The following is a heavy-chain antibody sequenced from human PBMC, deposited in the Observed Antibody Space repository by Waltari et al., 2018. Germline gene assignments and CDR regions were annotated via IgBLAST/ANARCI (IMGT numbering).Heavy chain of an antibody. Sequence: QVQLVQSGAEVKKPGASVKVSCKASGYTFTSYDINWVRQATGQGLEWMGWLNPTSGNTGYEQKFQGTVTMTRNTSISTAYMELSSLRSEDTAVYYCARGLLHYGSGVPSDYWGQGTLVTVSS. D-gene: IGHD3-10*01. CDR2: LNPTSGNT. V-gene: IGHV1-8*01. CDR1: GYTFTSYD. J-gene: IGHJ4*02. CDR3: ARGLLHYGSGVPSDY.